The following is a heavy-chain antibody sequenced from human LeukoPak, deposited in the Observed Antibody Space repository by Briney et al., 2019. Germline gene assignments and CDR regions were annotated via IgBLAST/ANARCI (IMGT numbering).Heavy chain of an antibody. Sequence: SQTLSLTCTVSGGSISSGSYYWSWIRQPAGKGLEWIGRIYTSGSTNYNPSLKSRVTISVDTSKNQFSLKLSSVTAADTAVYYCARNLGDYYDSSGYLDYWGQGTLVTVSS. D-gene: IGHD3-22*01. CDR1: GGSISSGSYY. CDR3: ARNLGDYYDSSGYLDY. CDR2: IYTSGST. J-gene: IGHJ4*02. V-gene: IGHV4-61*02.